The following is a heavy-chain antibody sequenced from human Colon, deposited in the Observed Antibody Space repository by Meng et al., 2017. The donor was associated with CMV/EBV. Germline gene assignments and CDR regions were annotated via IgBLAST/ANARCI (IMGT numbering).Heavy chain of an antibody. CDR3: ARQTRAYCFDS. Sequence: GESLKISCAASGFSFDDYGMIWVRQVPEKGLEWVSSINWNGISTRYADSVKGRFIISRDNAKKSLYLEMDSLRADDTAVNYCARQTRAYCFDSWGQGTLVTVSS. D-gene: IGHD2-15*01. CDR2: INWNGIST. J-gene: IGHJ4*02. CDR1: GFSFDDYG. V-gene: IGHV3-20*04.